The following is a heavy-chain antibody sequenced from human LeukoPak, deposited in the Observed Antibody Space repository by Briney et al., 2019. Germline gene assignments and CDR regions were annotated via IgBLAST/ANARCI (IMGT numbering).Heavy chain of an antibody. CDR1: GYTFTSYG. Sequence: AAVKVSCKASGYTFTSYGISWVRQAPGQGREWMGWISAYNGNTNYAQKLQARVTQATGTSTSTACMEVRRLRSDDTAVCYCASTVTTERYFDYWGQGTLVTVSS. J-gene: IGHJ4*02. CDR2: ISAYNGNT. V-gene: IGHV1-18*01. D-gene: IGHD4-17*01. CDR3: ASTVTTERYFDY.